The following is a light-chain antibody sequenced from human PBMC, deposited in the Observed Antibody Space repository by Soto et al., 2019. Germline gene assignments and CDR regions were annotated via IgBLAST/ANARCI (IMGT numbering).Light chain of an antibody. CDR2: GAS. CDR3: QQYQTWPWT. J-gene: IGKJ1*01. CDR1: QNVGTN. Sequence: EIVMTQSPATLSMSPGDRATLSCRASQNVGTNLAGFQQKLGQGPRLLMYGASTWASGIPARFRGSGSGTDFTLTISSLQSEDFAIDYCQQYQTWPWTFGHWTTVESK. V-gene: IGKV3-15*01.